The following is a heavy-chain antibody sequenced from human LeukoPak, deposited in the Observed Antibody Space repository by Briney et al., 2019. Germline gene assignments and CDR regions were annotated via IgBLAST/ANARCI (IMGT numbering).Heavy chain of an antibody. V-gene: IGHV4-34*01. CDR1: GRSFSGYY. CDR3: ARGQWEPRFDP. J-gene: IGHJ5*02. CDR2: INHSGST. D-gene: IGHD1-26*01. Sequence: SETLSLTCAVYGRSFSGYYWSWIRQPPGKGLEWVGEINHSGSTNYNPSLKSRVTISVDTFKNQFSLKLSSVTAADTAVYYCARGQWEPRFDPWGQGTLVTVSS.